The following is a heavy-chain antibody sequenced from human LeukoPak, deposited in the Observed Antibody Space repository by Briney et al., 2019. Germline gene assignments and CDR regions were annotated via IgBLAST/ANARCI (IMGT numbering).Heavy chain of an antibody. J-gene: IGHJ3*02. V-gene: IGHV1-46*01. CDR3: ARVGSRQQLVRGAFDI. Sequence: GASVKVSCKASGYTFTSYYMHWVRQAPGQGLEWMGIINPSGGSTSYAQKFQGRATMTRDTSTSTVYMELSSLRSEDTAVYYCARVGSRQQLVRGAFDIWGQGTMVTVSS. CDR1: GYTFTSYY. D-gene: IGHD6-13*01. CDR2: INPSGGST.